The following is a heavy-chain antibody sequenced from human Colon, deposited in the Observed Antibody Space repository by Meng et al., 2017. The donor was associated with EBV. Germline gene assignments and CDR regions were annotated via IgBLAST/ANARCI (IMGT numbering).Heavy chain of an antibody. CDR2: IYHGGTT. D-gene: IGHD2-21*02. CDR3: ARGPYCGGDCYWFDP. J-gene: IGHJ5*02. Sequence: ESDSGLAQPSQALSLPGAVSGDSISSGDYSWSWIRQPPGQGLEWIGYIYHGGTTYNTSLKSRVTISVDNSKNQFSLRLTSVTAADTAVYYCARGPYCGGDCYWFDPWGQGTLVTVSS. V-gene: IGHV4-30-2*01. CDR1: GDSISSGDYS.